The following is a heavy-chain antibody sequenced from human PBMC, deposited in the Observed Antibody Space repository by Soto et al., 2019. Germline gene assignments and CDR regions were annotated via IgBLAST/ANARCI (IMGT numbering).Heavy chain of an antibody. CDR2: IWYDGSHT. V-gene: IGHV3-33*01. Sequence: QVQLVESGGGVVQPGRSLRLSCAASGFIFKHHAMHWVRQAAGKGLEWVAQIWYDGSHTYYTDSVKGRFTISRDNLKDMVYLQMDILRAEDTAVYYCARDGQQLAPYAMDVWGQGTTVTVSS. D-gene: IGHD1-1*01. CDR3: ARDGQQLAPYAMDV. J-gene: IGHJ6*02. CDR1: GFIFKHHA.